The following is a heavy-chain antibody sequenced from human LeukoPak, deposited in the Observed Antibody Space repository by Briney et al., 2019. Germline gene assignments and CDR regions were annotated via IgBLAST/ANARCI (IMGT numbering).Heavy chain of an antibody. D-gene: IGHD2-15*01. CDR1: GGSFSGYY. Sequence: KPSETLSLTCAVYGGSFSGYYWGWIRQPPGKGLEWIGSIYYSGSTYYNPSLKSRVTISVDTSKNQFSLKLSSVTAADTAVYYCARDPPAYCSGGSCYSWGYFQHWGQGTLVTVSS. CDR2: IYYSGST. J-gene: IGHJ1*01. V-gene: IGHV4-34*01. CDR3: ARDPPAYCSGGSCYSWGYFQH.